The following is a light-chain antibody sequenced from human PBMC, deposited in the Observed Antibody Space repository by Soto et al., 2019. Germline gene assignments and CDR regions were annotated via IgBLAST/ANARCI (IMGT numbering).Light chain of an antibody. Sequence: QSVLTQPPSASGTPVQRVTIPCSGSSSNFGNNYVYWYQQFPGTAPKLLIYRDNQRPSGVPDRFSGSKSGTSASLAISGLRSEDEADYYCAGWDGSLSGWVFGGGTKVTVL. CDR3: AGWDGSLSGWV. J-gene: IGLJ3*02. V-gene: IGLV1-47*01. CDR2: RDN. CDR1: SSNFGNNY.